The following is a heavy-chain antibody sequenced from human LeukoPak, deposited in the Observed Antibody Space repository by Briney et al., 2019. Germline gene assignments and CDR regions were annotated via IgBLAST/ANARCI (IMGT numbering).Heavy chain of an antibody. Sequence: GESLKISCKGSGYRFTNYWIGWVRQMPGKGLEWMGIIYPGDSDTRYSPSFQGQVTISADKSIGTAYLQWSSLKASDTAMYYCAIGGDSSTSCYRCFNYWGQGTLVTVSS. CDR1: GYRFTNYW. CDR2: IYPGDSDT. V-gene: IGHV5-51*01. J-gene: IGHJ4*02. CDR3: AIGGDSSTSCYRCFNY. D-gene: IGHD2-2*02.